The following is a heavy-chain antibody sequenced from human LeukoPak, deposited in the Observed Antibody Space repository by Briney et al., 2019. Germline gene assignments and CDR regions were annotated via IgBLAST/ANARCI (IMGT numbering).Heavy chain of an antibody. D-gene: IGHD3-22*01. J-gene: IGHJ4*02. V-gene: IGHV1-69*13. CDR2: IIPIFGTA. Sequence: ASVKVSCKASGGTFSSYAISWVRQAPGQGLEWMGGIIPIFGTANYAQKFQGRVTITADESTSTAYMELSSLRSEDTAVYYCARGPGITMIATFDYWGQGTLSPSPQ. CDR1: GGTFSSYA. CDR3: ARGPGITMIATFDY.